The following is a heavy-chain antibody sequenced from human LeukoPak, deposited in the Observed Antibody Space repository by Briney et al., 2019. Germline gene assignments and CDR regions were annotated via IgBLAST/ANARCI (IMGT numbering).Heavy chain of an antibody. V-gene: IGHV1-2*02. D-gene: IGHD1-26*01. CDR1: GYXFTGYY. CDR3: AREYSGTGIDAFDI. J-gene: IGHJ3*02. Sequence: ASVKVSCKASGYXFTGYYIHWVRQAPGQGLEWMGWINPNSGGTNYAQKFQGRVTMTRDTSISTAYMELSRLRSDDTAVYYCAREYSGTGIDAFDIWGQGTMVTVSS. CDR2: INPNSGGT.